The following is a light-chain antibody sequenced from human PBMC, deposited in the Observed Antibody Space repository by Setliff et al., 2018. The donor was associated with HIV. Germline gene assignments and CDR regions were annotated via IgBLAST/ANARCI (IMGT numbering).Light chain of an antibody. J-gene: IGLJ3*02. V-gene: IGLV2-14*03. Sequence: QSVLTQPASVSGSPGQSITISCTGTSGDIGGHNHVSWYQQQPGKAPQLLIYDVITRPSGVSDRFSAPKSGNTASLTISGLQADDEGDYYCSSYTSSSTWVFGGGTKVTVL. CDR1: SGDIGGHNH. CDR2: DVI. CDR3: SSYTSSSTWV.